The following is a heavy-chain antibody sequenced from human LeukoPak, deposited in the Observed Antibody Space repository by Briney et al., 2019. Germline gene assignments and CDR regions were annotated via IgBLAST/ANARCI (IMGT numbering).Heavy chain of an antibody. V-gene: IGHV4-59*08. CDR1: RGSFSGYY. J-gene: IGHJ3*02. CDR2: SHYSGST. D-gene: IGHD2-15*01. CDR3: ARLPGCSGGSCYRAFDM. Sequence: SETLSLTCAVYRGSFSGYYWSWIWQPPGKGLEWIGYSHYSGSTKYSPSLKSRVTISVDTSKNQFSLKLSSVTAADTAVYYCARLPGCSGGSCYRAFDMWGQGTMVTVSS.